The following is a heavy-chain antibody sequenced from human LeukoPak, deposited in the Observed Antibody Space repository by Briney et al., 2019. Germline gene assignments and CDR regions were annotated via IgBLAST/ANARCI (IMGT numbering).Heavy chain of an antibody. V-gene: IGHV3-53*01. CDR2: MYSSGST. CDR3: AREGGPYSSTLRGC. J-gene: IGHJ4*02. D-gene: IGHD6-19*01. CDR1: GFTVSGNY. Sequence: PGGSLRLSCAVSGFTVSGNYMSWVRQAPGKGLEWVSVMYSSGSTDYADSVKGRFTIFRDNSKNTLYLQMNSLRAEDTAVYYCAREGGPYSSTLRGCWVQETLVTVSS.